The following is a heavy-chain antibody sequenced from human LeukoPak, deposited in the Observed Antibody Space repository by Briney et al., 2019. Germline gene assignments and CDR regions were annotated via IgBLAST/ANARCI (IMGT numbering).Heavy chain of an antibody. CDR1: GYTFTSYA. CDR3: ARDLPRFLEWLPSPLDY. J-gene: IGHJ4*02. CDR2: INAGNGNT. V-gene: IGHV1-3*01. D-gene: IGHD3-3*01. Sequence: ASVKVSCKASGYTFTSYAMHWVRQAPGQRLEWMGWINAGNGNTNYAQKLQGRVTMTTDTSTSTAYMELRSLRSDDTAVYYCARDLPRFLEWLPSPLDYWGQGTLVTVSS.